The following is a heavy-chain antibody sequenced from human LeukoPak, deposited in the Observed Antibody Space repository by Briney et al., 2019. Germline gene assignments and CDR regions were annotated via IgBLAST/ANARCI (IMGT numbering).Heavy chain of an antibody. CDR3: ARDLPAAGDVYGY. J-gene: IGHJ4*02. CDR2: INPNSGGT. Sequence: ASVKVSCKASGYTFTGYYMHWVRQAPGQGLEWMGWINPNSGGTNYAQKLQGRVTMTTDTSTSTAYMELRSLRSDDTAVYYCARDLPAAGDVYGYWGQGTLVTVSS. D-gene: IGHD6-13*01. CDR1: GYTFTGYY. V-gene: IGHV1-2*02.